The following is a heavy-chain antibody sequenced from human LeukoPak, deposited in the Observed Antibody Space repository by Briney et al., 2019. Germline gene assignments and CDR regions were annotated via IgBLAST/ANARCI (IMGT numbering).Heavy chain of an antibody. Sequence: GASVKVSCKASGYTFTSYAMHWVRQAPGQRLEWMGWINAGNGNAKYSQKFQGRVTMTRDTSTSTVYMELSSLRSEDTAVYYCARDAIVVVPAAIGDYYYYMDVWGKGTTVTVSS. CDR2: INAGNGNA. CDR3: ARDAIVVVPAAIGDYYYYMDV. J-gene: IGHJ6*03. V-gene: IGHV1-3*01. CDR1: GYTFTSYA. D-gene: IGHD2-2*01.